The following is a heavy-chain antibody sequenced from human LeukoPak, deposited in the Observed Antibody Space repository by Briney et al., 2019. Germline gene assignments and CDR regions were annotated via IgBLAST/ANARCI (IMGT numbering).Heavy chain of an antibody. CDR1: GYTFTSYG. D-gene: IGHD1-26*01. J-gene: IGHJ4*02. CDR3: ARVGYSGSYCFDY. Sequence: ASVKVSCKASGYTFTSYGISWVRQAPGQGLEWMGGIIPIFGTANYAQKFQGRVTITTDESTSTAYMELSSLRSEDTAVYYCARVGYSGSYCFDYWGQGTLVTVSS. V-gene: IGHV1-69*05. CDR2: IIPIFGTA.